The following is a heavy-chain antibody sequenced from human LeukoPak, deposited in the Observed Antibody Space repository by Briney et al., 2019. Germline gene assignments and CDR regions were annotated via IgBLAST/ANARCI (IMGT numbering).Heavy chain of an antibody. J-gene: IGHJ4*02. CDR1: GFTFDDYA. CDR2: ISWNSNDI. Sequence: GGSLRLSCAASGFTFDDYAMNWVRHVPGKGLEWVSTISWNSNDIGYAGSVKGRFSVSRDRAKNSLYLQMNSLRAEDTALYYCVKSISYGYKAAFDYWGQGTLVTVSS. D-gene: IGHD5-18*01. V-gene: IGHV3-9*01. CDR3: VKSISYGYKAAFDY.